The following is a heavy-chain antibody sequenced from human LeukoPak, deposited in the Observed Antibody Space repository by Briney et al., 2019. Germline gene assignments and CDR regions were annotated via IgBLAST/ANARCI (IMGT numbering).Heavy chain of an antibody. CDR2: ISYDGSNK. D-gene: IGHD2-8*01. J-gene: IGHJ4*02. CDR3: ARDLVNGALDC. Sequence: PGGSLRLSCAASGFTFSSYSMHWVRQAPGKGLEWVAVISYDGSNKYYADSVKGRFTISRDNSKNTLYLQMNSLRAEDTAVYYCARDLVNGALDCWGQGILVAVSS. CDR1: GFTFSSYS. V-gene: IGHV3-30*03.